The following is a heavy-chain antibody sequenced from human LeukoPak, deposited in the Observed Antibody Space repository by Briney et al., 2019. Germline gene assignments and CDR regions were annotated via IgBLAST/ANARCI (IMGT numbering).Heavy chain of an antibody. CDR2: IIPIFGTA. CDR1: GYTFSGYY. J-gene: IGHJ6*03. CDR3: ATEGYCSSTSCFGRRPYYYYMDV. D-gene: IGHD2-2*01. V-gene: IGHV1-69*13. Sequence: SVKVSCKASGYTFSGYYMHWVRQAPGQGLEWMGWIIPIFGTANYAQKFQGRVTITADESTSTAYMELSSLRSEDTAVYYCATEGYCSSTSCFGRRPYYYYMDVWGKETTVTVSS.